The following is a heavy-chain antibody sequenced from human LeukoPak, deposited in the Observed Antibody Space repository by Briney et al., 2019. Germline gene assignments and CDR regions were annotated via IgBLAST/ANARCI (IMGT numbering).Heavy chain of an antibody. J-gene: IGHJ5*02. D-gene: IGHD6-6*01. Sequence: EASVKVSCKASGYTFTGYYMHWVRQAPGQGLEWMGWINPNSGGANYAQKFQGRVTMTRDTSISTAYMELSRLRSDDTAVYYCARVGPLGYSSSSPTNWFDPWGQGTLVTVSS. CDR2: INPNSGGA. CDR3: ARVGPLGYSSSSPTNWFDP. CDR1: GYTFTGYY. V-gene: IGHV1-2*02.